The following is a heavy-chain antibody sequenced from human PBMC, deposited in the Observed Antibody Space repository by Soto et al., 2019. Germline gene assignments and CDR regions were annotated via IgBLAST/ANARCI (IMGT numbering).Heavy chain of an antibody. J-gene: IGHJ6*02. Sequence: ASVKVSCKASGYTFTSYYMHWVRQAPGQGLEWMGIINPSGGSTSYAQKFQGRVTMTRDTSTSTVYMELSSLRSEDTAVYYCARDESSSGYSSYGMDVWGQGTTVTVSS. V-gene: IGHV1-46*01. CDR2: INPSGGST. CDR1: GYTFTSYY. CDR3: ARDESSSGYSSYGMDV. D-gene: IGHD3-22*01.